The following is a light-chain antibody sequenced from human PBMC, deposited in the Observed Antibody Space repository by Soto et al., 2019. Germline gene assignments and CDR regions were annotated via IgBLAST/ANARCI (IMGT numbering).Light chain of an antibody. CDR3: AAWDDSLSGFYV. J-gene: IGLJ1*01. V-gene: IGLV1-47*01. Sequence: QSVLTQPPSASGTPGQRVTISCSGSSSNIGSNYVYWYQQLPGTAPKLLIYRNNQRPSGVPDRFSGSKSGNSASLAINGLRSEDEADYYCAAWDDSLSGFYVFGTGTKVTVL. CDR1: SSNIGSNY. CDR2: RNN.